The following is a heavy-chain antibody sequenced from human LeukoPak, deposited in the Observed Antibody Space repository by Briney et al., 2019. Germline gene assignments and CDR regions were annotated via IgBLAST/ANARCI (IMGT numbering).Heavy chain of an antibody. D-gene: IGHD3-10*01. CDR3: ARPSYNSGSFFDY. CDR2: IKHDGNEM. CDR1: GFTFSTYW. V-gene: IGHV3-7*01. Sequence: GGSLRHSCTASGFTFSTYWMGWVRQAPGKGPEWVANIKHDGNEMYYVDSVKGRFSISRDNAKNSLYLQMNSLRVEDTAVYYCARPSYNSGSFFDYWGQGSLVTVS. J-gene: IGHJ4*02.